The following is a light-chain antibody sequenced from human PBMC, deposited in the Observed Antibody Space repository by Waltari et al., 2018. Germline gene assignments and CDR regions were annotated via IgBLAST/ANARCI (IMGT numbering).Light chain of an antibody. J-gene: IGKJ4*01. Sequence: EIVLTQSPGTLSLSPGERATLSCRASQSVGNNYLAWYQQKPGQAPRLLIYGASSRATGIPDRFRGSGSGTDFTLTISRLEPEDFAVYYCQQYGSSPLTFGGGTKVEI. V-gene: IGKV3-20*01. CDR2: GAS. CDR1: QSVGNNY. CDR3: QQYGSSPLT.